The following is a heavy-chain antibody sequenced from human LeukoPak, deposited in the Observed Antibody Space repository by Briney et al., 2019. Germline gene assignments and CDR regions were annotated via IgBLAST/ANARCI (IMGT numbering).Heavy chain of an antibody. D-gene: IGHD1-14*01. Sequence: PSETLSLTCTVYGGSFSGYSWNWIRQPPVKGLEWIGEINHSGGTNYNPSLKSRVTIDTSKNQFSLKLSSVTAADTAVYYCAGNRRLLYWGQGTLVTVSS. J-gene: IGHJ4*02. CDR1: GGSFSGYS. V-gene: IGHV4-34*01. CDR3: AGNRRLLY. CDR2: INHSGGT.